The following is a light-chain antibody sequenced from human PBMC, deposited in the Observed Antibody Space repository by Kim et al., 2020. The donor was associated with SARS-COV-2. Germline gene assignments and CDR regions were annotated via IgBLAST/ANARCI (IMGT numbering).Light chain of an antibody. CDR3: QVWDRSFYV. CDR1: VIGRTT. V-gene: IGLV3-9*01. CDR2: RDS. Sequence: VALGQPPGIPCEGKVIGRTTVPGSQRNPAQAPVLVIYRDSNRPSAIPERFSGSDSGNASTLIINTAQAADEADYFCQVWDRSFYVFGFGTKVTVL. J-gene: IGLJ1*01.